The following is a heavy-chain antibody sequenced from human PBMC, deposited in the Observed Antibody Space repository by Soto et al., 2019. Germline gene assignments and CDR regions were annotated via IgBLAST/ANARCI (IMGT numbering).Heavy chain of an antibody. J-gene: IGHJ4*02. CDR3: TRNTVVRSSGYYDY. D-gene: IGHD2-2*01. CDR1: GGTFSTYS. V-gene: IGHV1-69*02. Sequence: SVKVSCKDSGGTFSTYSMFWVRQAPGQGLEWMGRIIPMLGVRNYAQRFQDRVTITADKSTATAYMELSSLRSEDTAVYYCTRNTVVRSSGYYDYSSQGTLDIVSS. CDR2: IIPMLGVR.